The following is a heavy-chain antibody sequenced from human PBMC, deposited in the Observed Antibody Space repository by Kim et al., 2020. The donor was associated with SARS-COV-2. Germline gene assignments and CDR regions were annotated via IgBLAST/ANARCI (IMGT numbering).Heavy chain of an antibody. CDR3: ARVGWGVGAIKGGFHY. V-gene: IGHV3-53*01. J-gene: IGHJ4*02. D-gene: IGHD1-26*01. CDR2: IYSGGST. Sequence: GGSLRLSCAASGFTVSSNYMSWVRQAPGKGLEWVSVIYSGGSTYYADSVKGRFTISRDNSKNTLYLQMNSLRAEDTAVYYCARVGWGVGAIKGGFHYWGQGTLVTVSS. CDR1: GFTVSSNY.